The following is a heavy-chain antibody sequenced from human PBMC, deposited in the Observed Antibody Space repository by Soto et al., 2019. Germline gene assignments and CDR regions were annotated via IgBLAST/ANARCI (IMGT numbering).Heavy chain of an antibody. Sequence: QVQLVQSGAEVKKPGASVKVSCKASGYTFTSYGISWVRQAPGQGLEWMGWISAYNGNTNYAQKLQGRVTMTTDTATSTAYMELRSLRADDTAVYYCARDLGYSGYEEGVLFDIWGQGTMVTVSS. D-gene: IGHD5-12*01. CDR3: ARDLGYSGYEEGVLFDI. CDR1: GYTFTSYG. J-gene: IGHJ3*02. CDR2: ISAYNGNT. V-gene: IGHV1-18*01.